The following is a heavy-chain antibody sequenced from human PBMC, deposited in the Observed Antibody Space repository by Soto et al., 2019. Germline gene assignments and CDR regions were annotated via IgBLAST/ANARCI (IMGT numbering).Heavy chain of an antibody. CDR1: GYSFTSYW. Sequence: GESLKISCKGSGYSFTSYWIGWVRQMPGKGLEWIGIIYPGDSDTRYSPSFQGQVTISADKSISTAYLQWSSLKASDTAMYYCARRPPMATIAPYYFDYWGQGTLVTVSS. J-gene: IGHJ4*02. CDR3: ARRPPMATIAPYYFDY. D-gene: IGHD5-12*01. V-gene: IGHV5-51*01. CDR2: IYPGDSDT.